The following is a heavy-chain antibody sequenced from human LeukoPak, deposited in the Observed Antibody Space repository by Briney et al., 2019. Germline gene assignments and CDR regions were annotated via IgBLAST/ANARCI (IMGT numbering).Heavy chain of an antibody. CDR1: GASFSDYY. D-gene: IGHD3-9*01. CDR2: IYYSGST. Sequence: SETLSLTCTVSGASFSDYYWSWIRQPPGKGLEWIAYIYYSGSTNYNPSLKSRVTISVDTSNNQFSLDLRSVTAADSAVYYCVRRVRYFGQDDYWGQGTLVTVSS. J-gene: IGHJ4*02. V-gene: IGHV4-59*08. CDR3: VRRVRYFGQDDY.